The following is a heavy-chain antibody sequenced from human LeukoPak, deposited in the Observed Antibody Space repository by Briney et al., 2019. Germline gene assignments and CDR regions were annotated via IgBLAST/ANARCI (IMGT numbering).Heavy chain of an antibody. CDR2: IRSSSTYI. CDR3: AREPQAESYYYAMDV. V-gene: IGHV3-21*01. J-gene: IGHJ6*02. CDR1: GFIFSSYS. Sequence: GSLRLSCAASGFIFSSYSMNWVRQAPGKGLEWVSSIRSSSTYIYYADSVKGRFIISRDNAKNSLYLQMNSLRAEDTAVYYCAREPQAESYYYAMDVWGQGTTVTVSS. D-gene: IGHD1-14*01.